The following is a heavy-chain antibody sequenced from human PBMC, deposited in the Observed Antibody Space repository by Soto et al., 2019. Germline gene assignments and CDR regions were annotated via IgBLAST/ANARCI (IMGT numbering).Heavy chain of an antibody. Sequence: QVQLVQSGAEVKKPGASVKVSCKASGYTFTGYYMHWVRQAPGQGLEWMGWINPNSGGTNYAQKLPGWVTRARDTSISTDYMELSRLRSDDTAVYYCARELHSERQLVPWAPCGMDVWGQGTTVTVSS. J-gene: IGHJ6*01. CDR1: GYTFTGYY. D-gene: IGHD6-13*01. CDR2: INPNSGGT. CDR3: ARELHSERQLVPWAPCGMDV. V-gene: IGHV1-2*04.